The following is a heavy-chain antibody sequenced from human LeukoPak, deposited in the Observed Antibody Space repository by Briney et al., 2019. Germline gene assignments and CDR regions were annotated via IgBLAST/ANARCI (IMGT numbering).Heavy chain of an antibody. Sequence: ASVKVSCKTSGYIFTDYYMHWVRQAPGQGLEWMGWINLNSGGTNYVQKFQGRVTMTRDTSITTDYMELSSLRADDTAVYYCARPTTVTDYDACDIWGQGTMVTVSS. D-gene: IGHD4-17*01. V-gene: IGHV1-2*02. J-gene: IGHJ3*02. CDR1: GYIFTDYY. CDR2: INLNSGGT. CDR3: ARPTTVTDYDACDI.